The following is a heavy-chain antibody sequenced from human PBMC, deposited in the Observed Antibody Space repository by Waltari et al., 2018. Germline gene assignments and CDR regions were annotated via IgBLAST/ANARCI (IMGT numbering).Heavy chain of an antibody. CDR2: INTNTGNP. Sequence: QVPLMQSRSQLEKPWPAVKVSCKVSELTFTSYAMNWVRQAPGQGLEWMGWINTNTGNPTYAQGFTGRFVFSLDTSVSTAYLQISSLKAEDTAVYYCARGRPDPYYYGMDVWGQGTTVTVSS. J-gene: IGHJ6*02. V-gene: IGHV7-4-1*02. CDR1: ELTFTSYA. CDR3: ARGRPDPYYYGMDV.